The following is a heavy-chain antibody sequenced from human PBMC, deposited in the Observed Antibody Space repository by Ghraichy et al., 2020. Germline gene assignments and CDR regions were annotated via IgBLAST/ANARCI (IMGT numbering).Heavy chain of an antibody. CDR1: GFMFSSYW. CDR2: VKPDGGER. D-gene: IGHD1-14*01. Sequence: GGSLRLSCAASGFMFSSYWVTWVRQAPGKGLEWVANVKPDGGERNYVGSVKGRFTISRDNAKKSLYLQMNSLRAEDTAVYYCAKCRGTTCNDALDVWGQGTMVTVSS. J-gene: IGHJ3*01. V-gene: IGHV3-7*01. CDR3: AKCRGTTCNDALDV.